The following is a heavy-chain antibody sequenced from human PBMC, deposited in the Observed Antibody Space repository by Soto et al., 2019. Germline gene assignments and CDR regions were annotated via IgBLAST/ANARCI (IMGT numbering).Heavy chain of an antibody. Sequence: PSETLSLTCAVSGDSITTGGHYWSWIRQPPGTGLEWIGEINHSGSTNYNPSLKSRVTISVDTSKNQFSLKLTSVTAADTAVYYCARDKITGLFDYWGQGTLVTVSS. CDR3: ARDKITGLFDY. CDR2: INHSGST. D-gene: IGHD2-8*02. CDR1: GDSITTGGHY. V-gene: IGHV4-34*01. J-gene: IGHJ4*02.